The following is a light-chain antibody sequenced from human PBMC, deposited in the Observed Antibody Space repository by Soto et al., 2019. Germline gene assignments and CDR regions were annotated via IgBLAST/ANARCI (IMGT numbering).Light chain of an antibody. Sequence: DIQMTQFPSSVSASVGDRVNITCRASQGISTWLAWYQQKPERAPKSLFYGASRLQSGVPPRFSGSGSETDFTLTISGLQPEDFATYYCQQYDRYPRTFGQGTKVEIK. CDR2: GAS. CDR1: QGISTW. CDR3: QQYDRYPRT. J-gene: IGKJ1*01. V-gene: IGKV1D-16*01.